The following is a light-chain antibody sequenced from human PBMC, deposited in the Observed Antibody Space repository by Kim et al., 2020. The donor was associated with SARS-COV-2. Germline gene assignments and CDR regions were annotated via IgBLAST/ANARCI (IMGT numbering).Light chain of an antibody. J-gene: IGKJ2*01. CDR3: QQYGSSQT. CDR2: GAS. V-gene: IGKV3-20*01. Sequence: VSSSYLAWFQQKPGQSPRLLIYGASSRATGIPDRFSGSGSGTDFTLTISRLEPEDFVVYYCQQYGSSQTFGQGTKLEIK. CDR1: VSSSY.